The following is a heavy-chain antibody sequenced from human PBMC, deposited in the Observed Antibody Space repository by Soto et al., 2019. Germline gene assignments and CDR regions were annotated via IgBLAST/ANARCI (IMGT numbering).Heavy chain of an antibody. Sequence: LRLSCAASGFTFDDYAMHWVRQAPGKGLEWVSGISWSSGSIGYADSVKGRFTISRDNAKNSLYLQMNSLRAEDTALYYCAKDIGEAALRYFFDYWGQGTLVTVST. J-gene: IGHJ4*02. D-gene: IGHD3-10*01. CDR1: GFTFDDYA. CDR3: AKDIGEAALRYFFDY. CDR2: ISWSSGSI. V-gene: IGHV3-9*01.